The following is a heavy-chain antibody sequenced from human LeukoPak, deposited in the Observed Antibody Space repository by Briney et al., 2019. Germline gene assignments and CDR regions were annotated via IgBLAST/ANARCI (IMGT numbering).Heavy chain of an antibody. J-gene: IGHJ4*02. CDR2: VYYNGNT. CDR3: ARQSNLYCTGGSCYPQFEFDY. D-gene: IGHD2-15*01. CDR1: GGSISSYY. V-gene: IGHV4-59*01. Sequence: SETLSLACTVSGGSISSYYWSWIRQPPTKGLEWIGYVYYNGNTNYSPSLKSRVTISLDTSKNHFSLKLSSVTAADTAVYYCARQSNLYCTGGSCYPQFEFDYWGQGTLVTVSS.